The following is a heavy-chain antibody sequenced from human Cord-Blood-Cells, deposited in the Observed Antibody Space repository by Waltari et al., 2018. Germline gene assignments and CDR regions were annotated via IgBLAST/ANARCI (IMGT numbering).Heavy chain of an antibody. CDR3: ARRYGAAATYYYYGMDV. D-gene: IGHD6-13*01. CDR2: INGDGSST. V-gene: IGHV3-74*01. Sequence: EVQLVESGGGLVQPGVSLRLSCAASGFTFSSYWMHWVRQSSGKGLVWVSRINGDGSSTSYADSVKGRFTISRDNAKNTLYLQMNSLRAEDTAVYYCARRYGAAATYYYYGMDVWGQGTTVTVSS. CDR1: GFTFSSYW. J-gene: IGHJ6*02.